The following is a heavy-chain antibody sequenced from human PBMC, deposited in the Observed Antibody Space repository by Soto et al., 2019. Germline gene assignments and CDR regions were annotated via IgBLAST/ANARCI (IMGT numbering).Heavy chain of an antibody. CDR2: ISYDGTNK. D-gene: IGHD6-19*01. J-gene: IGHJ4*01. CDR3: ARDPSPYTSGWYGIDF. V-gene: IGHV3-30*04. CDR1: GVMFSAYA. Sequence: GGSLRLYCAASGVMFSAYAMLWVRQAPGKGLEWVAAISYDGTNKYYADSIKRRFTISRDNSANTLFLQVNSLSREDTAMYYCARDPSPYTSGWYGIDFCGHGTLVTVSS.